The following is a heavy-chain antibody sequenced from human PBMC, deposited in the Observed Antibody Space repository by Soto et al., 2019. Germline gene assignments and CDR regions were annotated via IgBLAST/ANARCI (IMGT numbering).Heavy chain of an antibody. CDR1: GFAFNSYP. J-gene: IGHJ4*02. CDR3: ARDLRHFYGSGRLDY. D-gene: IGHD3-10*01. CDR2: ISYDGNNQ. Sequence: QVQLVESGGGVVQPGRSLRLSCAASGFAFNSYPLHWVRQAPGKGLEWMAVISYDGNNQYYADSVKGRFTISRDNSRNTLYLQMHSLRSDDTATYYCARDLRHFYGSGRLDYWGQGTRVTVSS. V-gene: IGHV3-30-3*01.